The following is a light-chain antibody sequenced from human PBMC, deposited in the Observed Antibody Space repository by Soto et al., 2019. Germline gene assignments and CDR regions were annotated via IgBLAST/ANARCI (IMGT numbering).Light chain of an antibody. CDR1: SSDVGGYDS. V-gene: IGLV2-14*01. Sequence: QSVLTQPASVSGSPGQSITISCTGTSSDVGGYDSVSWYQQHPGKAPKVMIYEVSNRPSGVSNRFSGSKSGNTASLTISGLQAEDESDYYCSSYTISPTLVFGTGTKVTVL. J-gene: IGLJ1*01. CDR3: SSYTISPTLV. CDR2: EVS.